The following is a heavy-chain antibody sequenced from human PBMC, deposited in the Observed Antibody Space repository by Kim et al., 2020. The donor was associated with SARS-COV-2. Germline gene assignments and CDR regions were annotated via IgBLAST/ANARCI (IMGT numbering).Heavy chain of an antibody. D-gene: IGHD2-15*01. V-gene: IGHV3-48*03. CDR1: GFTFSSYG. J-gene: IGHJ4*02. Sequence: GGSLRLSCAASGFTFSSYGMNWVRQAPGKGLEWVSYISSRGRTKYYADSVKGRFTISRDNAKNSVYLQMNSLRAEDTAVYYCARTGSGRGNDFDYWGQGILVTVSS. CDR2: ISSRGRTK. CDR3: ARTGSGRGNDFDY.